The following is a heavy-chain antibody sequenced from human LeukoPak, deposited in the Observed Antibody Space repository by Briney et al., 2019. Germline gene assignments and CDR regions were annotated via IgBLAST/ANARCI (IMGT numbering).Heavy chain of an antibody. CDR3: AGSDTAMEIFDY. D-gene: IGHD5-18*01. J-gene: IGHJ4*02. V-gene: IGHV4-38-2*02. Sequence: SETLSLTCTVSGYSISSGYYWGWIRPPPGKGLEWIGSIYHSGSTYYNPSLKRRVTISVETSKNKFSLKLSSVTAADTAVYYCAGSDTAMEIFDYWGQGTLVTVSS. CDR1: GYSISSGYY. CDR2: IYHSGST.